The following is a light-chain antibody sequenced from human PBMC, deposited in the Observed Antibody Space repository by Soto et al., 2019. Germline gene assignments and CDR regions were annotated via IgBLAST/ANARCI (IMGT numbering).Light chain of an antibody. J-gene: IGKJ2*01. Sequence: EVVLTQSPGTLSLSPGERATLSSRASQTVSNNYLAWYQQKPGQAPRLLIFGSSDRATGIPDRFSGSGSGTDFTLTISRLEPEDFAVYYCQQYGSSPPYTFGQGTNLEIK. CDR3: QQYGSSPPYT. CDR2: GSS. CDR1: QTVSNNY. V-gene: IGKV3-20*01.